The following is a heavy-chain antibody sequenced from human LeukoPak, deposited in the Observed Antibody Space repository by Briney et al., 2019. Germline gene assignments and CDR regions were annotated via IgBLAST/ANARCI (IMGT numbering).Heavy chain of an antibody. J-gene: IGHJ4*02. CDR1: GGSISSYY. D-gene: IGHD5-18*01. V-gene: IGHV4-59*01. CDR3: ARSANTAMVRGLGY. Sequence: SKTLSLTCTVSGGSISSYYWSWIRQPPGKGLEWIGYIYYSGSTNYNPSLKSRVTISVDTSKNQFSLKLNSMTAADTAVYYCARSANTAMVRGLGYWGQGTLVTVSS. CDR2: IYYSGST.